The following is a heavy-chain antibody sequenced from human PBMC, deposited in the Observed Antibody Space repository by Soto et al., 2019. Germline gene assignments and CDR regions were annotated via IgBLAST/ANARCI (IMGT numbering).Heavy chain of an antibody. CDR1: GYTFASYA. V-gene: IGHV1-18*01. J-gene: IGHJ5*02. Sequence: ASVKVSCKASGYTFASYAISWMRQAPGQGLEWMGWISAYNGNTNYAQKLQGRVTMTTDTSTSTAYMELRSLRSDDTAVYYCARYIVATINWFDPWGQGTLVTVSS. CDR2: ISAYNGNT. D-gene: IGHD5-12*01. CDR3: ARYIVATINWFDP.